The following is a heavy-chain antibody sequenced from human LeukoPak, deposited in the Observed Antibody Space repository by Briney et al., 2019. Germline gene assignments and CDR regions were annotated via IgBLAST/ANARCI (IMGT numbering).Heavy chain of an antibody. CDR1: GFTFSSYA. CDR2: ISSNGGST. Sequence: GGSLRLSCAASGFTFSSYAMHWVRQAPGKGLEYVSAISSNGGSTYYANSVKGRFTISRDNSKNTLYLQMNSLRAEDTAVYYCARDHNWNYLGYWGQGTLVTVSS. D-gene: IGHD1-1*01. V-gene: IGHV3-64*01. J-gene: IGHJ4*02. CDR3: ARDHNWNYLGY.